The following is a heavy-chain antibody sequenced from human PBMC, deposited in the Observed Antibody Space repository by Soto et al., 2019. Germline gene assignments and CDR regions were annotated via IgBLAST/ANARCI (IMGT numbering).Heavy chain of an antibody. CDR3: ARDRHSRGRGYCPRSRCPGVDASEI. J-gene: IGHJ3*02. V-gene: IGHV4-31*03. Sequence: SETLSLTCTVSGASISSSDYYWNWIRQHPGKGLEWIGFIFYSGSTYYNPSLTSRLTMSLYTSRNQFSLRLCSVLDAESAVHHTARDRHSRGRGYCPRSRCPGVDASEILRQGTMVAV. CDR1: GASISSSDYY. D-gene: IGHD2-8*01. CDR2: IFYSGST.